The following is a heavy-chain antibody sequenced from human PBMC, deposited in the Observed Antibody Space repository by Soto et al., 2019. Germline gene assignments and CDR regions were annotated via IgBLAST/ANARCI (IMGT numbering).Heavy chain of an antibody. D-gene: IGHD4-17*01. CDR2: ISYDGSKI. Sequence: PGGSLRLSCAASGFTFSNYIIHWVRQAPGKGLEWVAVISYDGSKIYYSDSVKGRFTISRDNSMTTSHLQMNSLRAEDTAVYYCAKDRRERDYGGNSPYDYWGQGALVTVSS. CDR1: GFTFSNYI. J-gene: IGHJ4*02. V-gene: IGHV3-30*18. CDR3: AKDRRERDYGGNSPYDY.